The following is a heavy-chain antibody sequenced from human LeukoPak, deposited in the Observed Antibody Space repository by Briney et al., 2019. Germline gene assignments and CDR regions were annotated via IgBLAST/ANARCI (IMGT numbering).Heavy chain of an antibody. CDR2: MNPNSGNT. Sequence: ASVKVSCKASGYTFTSYDINWVRQDTGQGLEWMGWMNPNSGNTGYAQKFQGRVTMTRNTSISTAYMELSSLRSEDTAVYYCARGRYCSGGSCRTGVITTRGDYWGQGTLVTVSS. CDR3: ARGRYCSGGSCRTGVITTRGDY. V-gene: IGHV1-8*01. CDR1: GYTFTSYD. D-gene: IGHD2-15*01. J-gene: IGHJ4*02.